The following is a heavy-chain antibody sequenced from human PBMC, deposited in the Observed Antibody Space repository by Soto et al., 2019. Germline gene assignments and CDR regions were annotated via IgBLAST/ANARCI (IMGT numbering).Heavy chain of an antibody. CDR1: GYTFTSYA. V-gene: IGHV7-4-1*01. J-gene: IGHJ6*02. Sequence: ASVKVSCKASGYTFTSYAMNWVRQAPGQGLEWVGWINTNTGNPTYAQGFTGRFVFSLDTSVSTAYLQICSLKAEDTAVYYCALIGAAGTSYYYGLDGWGQGTTVTVSS. CDR3: ALIGAAGTSYYYGLDG. D-gene: IGHD6-13*01. CDR2: INTNTGNP.